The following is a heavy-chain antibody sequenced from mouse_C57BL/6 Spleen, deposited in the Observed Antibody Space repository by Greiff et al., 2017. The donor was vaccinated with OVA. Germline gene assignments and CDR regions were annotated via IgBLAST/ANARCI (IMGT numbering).Heavy chain of an antibody. CDR2: INPNNGGT. D-gene: IGHD2-3*01. CDR3: ARRGRLLQGPFDY. J-gene: IGHJ2*01. CDR1: GYTFTDYY. V-gene: IGHV1-26*01. Sequence: VQLKQSGPELVKPGASVKISCKASGYTFTDYYMNWVKQSHGKSLEWIGDINPNNGGTSYNQKFKGKATLTVDKSSSTAYMELRSLTSEDSAVYYCARRGRLLQGPFDYWGQGTTLTVSS.